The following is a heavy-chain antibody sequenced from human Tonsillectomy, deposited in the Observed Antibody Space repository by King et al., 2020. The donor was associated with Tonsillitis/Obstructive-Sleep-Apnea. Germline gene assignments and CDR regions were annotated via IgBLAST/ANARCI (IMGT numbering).Heavy chain of an antibody. D-gene: IGHD3-3*01. CDR2: IYYSGRT. V-gene: IGHV4-31*01. J-gene: IGHJ3*02. CDR3: ARIRSGYAGYAFDI. CDR1: GGSISSGDYY. Sequence: QLQESGPGLVKPSQTLSLTCTVSGGSISSGDYYWSWIRQHPGEGLEWIGYIYYSGRTFYNPSLKSLVTISADTSKNQFSLKLSSVTAADTAVYYCARIRSGYAGYAFDIWGQGTMVTVSS.